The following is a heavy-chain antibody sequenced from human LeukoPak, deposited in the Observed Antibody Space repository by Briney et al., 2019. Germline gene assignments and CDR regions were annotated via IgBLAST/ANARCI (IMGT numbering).Heavy chain of an antibody. Sequence: GGSLRLSCAASGFTFSSYAMSWVRQAPGKGLEWVSAISGSGGSTYYADSVTGRFTISRDNSKNTLYLQMNSLRAEDTAVYYCAKGGLLLRPVCYFDYWGQGTLVTVSS. J-gene: IGHJ4*02. CDR3: AKGGLLLRPVCYFDY. CDR1: GFTFSSYA. CDR2: ISGSGGST. V-gene: IGHV3-23*01. D-gene: IGHD3-22*01.